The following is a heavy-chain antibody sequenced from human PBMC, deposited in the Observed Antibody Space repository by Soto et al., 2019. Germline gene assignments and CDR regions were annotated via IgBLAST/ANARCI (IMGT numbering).Heavy chain of an antibody. CDR3: AARHFWSGPWTDRRLHY. Sequence: SETLSLTCVVSGDSINSSHWWNWVRQPPGKGLEWIGQISHSGSTNYNPSLTSRVTISVGKSKNHFSLKLTSVTAADTAVYYCAARHFWSGPWTDRRLHYWGQGTLVTVSS. V-gene: IGHV4-4*02. CDR1: GDSINSSHW. CDR2: ISHSGST. D-gene: IGHD3-3*02. J-gene: IGHJ4*02.